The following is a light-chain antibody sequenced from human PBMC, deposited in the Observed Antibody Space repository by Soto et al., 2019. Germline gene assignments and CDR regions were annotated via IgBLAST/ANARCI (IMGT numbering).Light chain of an antibody. J-gene: IGKJ5*01. CDR3: QQHFNGPIT. CDR1: QSVSSNH. CDR2: GAS. V-gene: IGKV3-20*01. Sequence: EIVLTQSPGSLSLSPRERATLSCRASQSVSSNHLAWYQQKPGQAPRLLIYGASRRAAGIPDRFSGSGSGTDFTLTISRLEPEDFAVYYCQQHFNGPITFGQGTRLEIK.